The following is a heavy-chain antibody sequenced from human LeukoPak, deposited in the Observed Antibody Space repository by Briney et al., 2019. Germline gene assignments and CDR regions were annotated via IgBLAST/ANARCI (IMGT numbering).Heavy chain of an antibody. V-gene: IGHV3-48*04. CDR2: ISSSGSTI. CDR3: ARVPYSSSWYAVYFQH. D-gene: IGHD6-13*01. J-gene: IGHJ1*01. Sequence: PGGSLRLSCAASGFTFSSYSMNWVRQAPGKGLEWVSYISSSGSTIYYADSVKGRFTISRDNAKNSLYLQMNSLRAEDTAVYYCARVPYSSSWYAVYFQHWGQGTLVTVSS. CDR1: GFTFSSYS.